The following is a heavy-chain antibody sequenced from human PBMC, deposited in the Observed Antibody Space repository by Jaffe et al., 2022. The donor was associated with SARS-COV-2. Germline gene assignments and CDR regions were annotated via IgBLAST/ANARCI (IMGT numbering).Heavy chain of an antibody. CDR1: GFTFSSYS. J-gene: IGHJ6*03. CDR3: ARDIVSSSGWSAYYYYYYMDV. Sequence: EVQLVESGGGLVKPGGSLRLSCAASGFTFSSYSMNWVRQAPGKGLEWVSSISSSSSYIYYADSVKGRFTISRDNAKNSLYLQMNSLRAEDTAVYYCARDIVSSSGWSAYYYYYYMDVWGKGTTVTVSS. V-gene: IGHV3-21*01. CDR2: ISSSSSYI. D-gene: IGHD6-19*01.